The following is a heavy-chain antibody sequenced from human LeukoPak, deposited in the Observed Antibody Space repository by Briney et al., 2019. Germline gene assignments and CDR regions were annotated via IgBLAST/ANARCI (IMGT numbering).Heavy chain of an antibody. Sequence: GGSLRLSCAASGFTFSSYGMHWVRQAPGKGLEWLAFIRYDGSNKYYADSVKGRFTISRDNSKNTLYLQMNSLRAEDTAVYYCAKTAAKLGILSYFDYWGQGTLVTVSS. CDR2: IRYDGSNK. D-gene: IGHD7-27*01. CDR1: GFTFSSYG. V-gene: IGHV3-30*02. CDR3: AKTAAKLGILSYFDY. J-gene: IGHJ4*02.